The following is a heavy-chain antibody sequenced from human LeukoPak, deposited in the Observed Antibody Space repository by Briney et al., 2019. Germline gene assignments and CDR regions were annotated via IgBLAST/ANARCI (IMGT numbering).Heavy chain of an antibody. J-gene: IGHJ3*02. CDR3: ARRIAVRWAAVDI. D-gene: IGHD6-19*01. V-gene: IGHV4-39*01. Sequence: LETLSLTCTVSGGSISSSGYYWGWIRQPPGKGLEWIGSIYYSGSTYYNPSLKSRVTISVDTSKNQFSLKLSSVTAADTAVYYCARRIAVRWAAVDIWGQGTMVTVSS. CDR1: GGSISSSGYY. CDR2: IYYSGST.